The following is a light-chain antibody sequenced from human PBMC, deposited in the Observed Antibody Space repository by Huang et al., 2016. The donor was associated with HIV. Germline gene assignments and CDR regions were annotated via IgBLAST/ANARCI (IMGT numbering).Light chain of an antibody. Sequence: DVVMTQSPLSLPVTLGQPASISCRSSQSLLHSDGNTYLIWLQQRPGHSPRRLIYKVSNWDSGVTDRFSGSGSGSDFTLRISRVEPEDVGVYYCMQGTHWPLTFGGGTKVEIK. CDR1: QSLLHSDGNTY. CDR2: KVS. V-gene: IGKV2-30*02. CDR3: MQGTHWPLT. J-gene: IGKJ4*01.